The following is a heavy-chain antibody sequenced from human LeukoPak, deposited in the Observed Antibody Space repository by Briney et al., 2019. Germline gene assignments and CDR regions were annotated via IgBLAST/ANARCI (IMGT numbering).Heavy chain of an antibody. J-gene: IGHJ6*02. Sequence: PGGSLRLSCAASGFTFSSYSMNWVRQAPGNGLEWVSSISSSSSYIYYADSVKGRFTISRDNAKNSLYLQMNSLRAEDTAVYYCASMIVVENYYYYGMDVWGQGTTVTVSS. D-gene: IGHD3-22*01. CDR2: ISSSSSYI. CDR3: ASMIVVENYYYYGMDV. V-gene: IGHV3-21*01. CDR1: GFTFSSYS.